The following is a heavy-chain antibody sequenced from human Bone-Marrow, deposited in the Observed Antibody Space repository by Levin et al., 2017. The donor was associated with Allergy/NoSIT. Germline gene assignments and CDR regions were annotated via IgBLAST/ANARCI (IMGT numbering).Heavy chain of an antibody. Sequence: SETLSLTCAVSGYSISSDYYWGWIRQPPGKGLEWIGNIYETGSTKYNPSLKSRVTISVDTSKNQFSLQLNSVTAADTAVYFCTREYYMDVWGKGTTVTVSS. CDR1: GYSISSDYY. J-gene: IGHJ6*03. V-gene: IGHV4-38-2*02. CDR2: IYETGST. CDR3: TREYYMDV.